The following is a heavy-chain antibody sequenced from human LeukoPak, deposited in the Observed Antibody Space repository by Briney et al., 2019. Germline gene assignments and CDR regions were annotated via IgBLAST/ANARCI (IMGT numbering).Heavy chain of an antibody. CDR2: IYHSGTT. J-gene: IGHJ5*02. Sequence: ASGTLSLTCAVSGDPINSDNWWTWVRQSPGKGLEWIGEIYHSGTTNYNPSLKSRVAISLDNSNIQFSLKLSSVTAADTAVYFCARIRAGCSSTSCYIDPWGQGTLVTVSS. D-gene: IGHD2-2*02. CDR3: ARIRAGCSSTSCYIDP. V-gene: IGHV4-4*02. CDR1: GDPINSDNW.